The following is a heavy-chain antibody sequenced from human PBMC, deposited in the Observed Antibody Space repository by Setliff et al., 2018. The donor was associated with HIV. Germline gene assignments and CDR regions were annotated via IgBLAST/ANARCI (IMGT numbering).Heavy chain of an antibody. Sequence: SETLSLTCTVSGGSISSGTYYWSWIRQPAGKALEWIGHLYFSGHTNYNPSLKSRVTLSLDNSKNQFSLKLTSVTAADTAVYYCARDIWAYGLMGSWGQGTLVTVSS. CDR2: LYFSGHT. V-gene: IGHV4-61*10. CDR3: ARDIWAYGLMGS. D-gene: IGHD4-17*01. J-gene: IGHJ5*02. CDR1: GGSISSGTYY.